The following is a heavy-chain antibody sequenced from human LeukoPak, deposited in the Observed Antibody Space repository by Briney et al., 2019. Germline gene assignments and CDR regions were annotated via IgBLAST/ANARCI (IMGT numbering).Heavy chain of an antibody. CDR1: GFSFSGYW. V-gene: IGHV3-7*01. Sequence: GGSLRLSCAASGFSFSGYWMSWVPQAPGTGREWVANRKQDGGANYYVDTVKGRFTISRDNASNSLYLHMNSLRAEDTAVYYCARGGSRHFDYWGQGTLVIVSS. CDR2: RKQDGGAN. CDR3: ARGGSRHFDY. D-gene: IGHD3-16*01. J-gene: IGHJ4*02.